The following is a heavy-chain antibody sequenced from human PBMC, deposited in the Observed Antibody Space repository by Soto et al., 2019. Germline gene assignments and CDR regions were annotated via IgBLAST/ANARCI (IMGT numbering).Heavy chain of an antibody. Sequence: QITLKESGPTLVKPTQTLTLTCTFSGFSLSSTRMAVGWIRQPPGKALEWLALIYWDDDKRYSPFLKSTLTLTPDTSKNQGVLTMSNMDPVDTARYYCTHIVVAGLGYYFDYWGQETLVTVSS. J-gene: IGHJ4*02. D-gene: IGHD6-19*01. CDR2: IYWDDDK. CDR3: THIVVAGLGYYFDY. CDR1: GFSLSSTRMA. V-gene: IGHV2-5*02.